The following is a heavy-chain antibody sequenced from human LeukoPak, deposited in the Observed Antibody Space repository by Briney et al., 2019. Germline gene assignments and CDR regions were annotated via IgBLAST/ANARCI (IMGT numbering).Heavy chain of an antibody. J-gene: IGHJ4*02. D-gene: IGHD5-18*01. Sequence: PGGSLRLSCAASGNYWMHWVRQVPGKGLVWVSHINSDGSWTSYADSVKGRFTISRDNSKNTLYLQMNSLRAEDTAVYYCAKDPGGVDTAMVTIRYFDYWGQGTLVTVSS. CDR3: AKDPGGVDTAMVTIRYFDY. CDR1: GNYW. V-gene: IGHV3-74*01. CDR2: INSDGSWT.